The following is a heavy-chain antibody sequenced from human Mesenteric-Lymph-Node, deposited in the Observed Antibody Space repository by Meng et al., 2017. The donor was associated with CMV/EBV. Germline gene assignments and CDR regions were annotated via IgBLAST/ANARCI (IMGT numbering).Heavy chain of an antibody. CDR1: GGSFVGYY. V-gene: IGHV4-34*01. D-gene: IGHD4-23*01. CDR3: ARHQRWLKSEGGFNY. Sequence: HEQPQAGGARLLQPSEPCARTAAAHGGSFVGYYRDWIRQPPGKGLEWIGEINHSGSTNYNPSLKSRVTISVDTSKNQFSLKLSSVTAADTAVYYCARHQRWLKSEGGFNYWGQGTLVTVSS. J-gene: IGHJ4*02. CDR2: INHSGST.